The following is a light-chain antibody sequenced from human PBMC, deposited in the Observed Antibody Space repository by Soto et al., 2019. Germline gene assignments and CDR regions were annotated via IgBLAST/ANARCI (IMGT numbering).Light chain of an antibody. V-gene: IGLV2-14*01. CDR2: GVH. Sequence: QCLLTQAISVSGSPGQSITISCTGNINDIGSYDYVCWYQQHPGKAPRLLIHGVHNRSPGISGRFSASKSGLTASLTISGLQAEDEADYYCTALSANRVYLLGPGTKVTVL. CDR1: INDIGSYDY. CDR3: TALSANRVYL. J-gene: IGLJ1*01.